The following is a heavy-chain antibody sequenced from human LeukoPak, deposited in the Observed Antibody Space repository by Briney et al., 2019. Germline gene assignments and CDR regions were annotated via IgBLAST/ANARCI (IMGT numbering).Heavy chain of an antibody. CDR1: GFTFSSYS. CDR2: ISSSSSSI. J-gene: IGHJ3*02. V-gene: IGHV3-21*01. CDR3: ASPYRIPDAFDI. D-gene: IGHD2/OR15-2a*01. Sequence: PGGSLRLSCAASGFTFSSYSMNWVRQAPGKGLEWVSSISSSSSSIYYADSVKGRFTISRDNAKNSLYLQMNSLRAEDTAVYYCASPYRIPDAFDIWGQGTMVTVSS.